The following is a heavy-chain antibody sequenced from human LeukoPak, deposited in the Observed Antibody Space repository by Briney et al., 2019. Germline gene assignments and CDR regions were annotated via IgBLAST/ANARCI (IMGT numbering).Heavy chain of an antibody. D-gene: IGHD2-8*01. CDR1: RFTFSAYG. J-gene: IGHJ4*02. V-gene: IGHV3-33*01. Sequence: GGSLRLSCAASRFTFSAYGIHWVRQAPGKGLEWVALIRPDGSDTYYADSVKGRFTISRDNSRSTLYLQMNSLGAEDTAVYYCARNVEYCSNGRCYFDSWGQGTLVTVSS. CDR3: ARNVEYCSNGRCYFDS. CDR2: IRPDGSDT.